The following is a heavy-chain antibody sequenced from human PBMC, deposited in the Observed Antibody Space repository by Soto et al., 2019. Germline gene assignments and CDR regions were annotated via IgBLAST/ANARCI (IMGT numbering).Heavy chain of an antibody. J-gene: IGHJ4*02. Sequence: GGSLRLSCAVSGFTFRSYWMSWVRQAPGRGLEWVATIAHDGSEKFYVDSVKGRFTISRDNTKNSLYLQMNSLRAEDTAVYYCARESNAHFDYWGQGTMVTVSS. CDR3: ARESNAHFDY. CDR2: IAHDGSEK. V-gene: IGHV3-7*01. CDR1: GFTFRSYW.